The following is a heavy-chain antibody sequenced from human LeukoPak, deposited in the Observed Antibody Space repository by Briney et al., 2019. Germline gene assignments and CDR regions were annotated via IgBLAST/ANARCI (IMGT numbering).Heavy chain of an antibody. D-gene: IGHD3-3*01. V-gene: IGHV1-69*01. CDR2: IIPIFGTA. Sequence: SVKVSCKASGGTFSSYAISWVRQAPGQGLEWMGGIIPIFGTANYAQKFQGRVTITADESTSTAYMELSSLRSEDTAVYYCARRAYYDFWSGHIGDYWGQGTLVTVSS. CDR3: ARRAYYDFWSGHIGDY. J-gene: IGHJ4*02. CDR1: GGTFSSYA.